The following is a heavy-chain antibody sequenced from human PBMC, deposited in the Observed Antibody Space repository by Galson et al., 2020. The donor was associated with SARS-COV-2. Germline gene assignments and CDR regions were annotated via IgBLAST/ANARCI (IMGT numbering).Heavy chain of an antibody. CDR2: VYNTGSS. V-gene: IGHV4-4*07. CDR3: AREAEPRNAPWFFDL. Sequence: ASETLSLTCTVSGGSISNHYWSWIRHPAGKGLEYIGRVYNTGSSYHNPSLKSRVTMSVDTSRNQFYLSLTSVTAADTAVYFCAREAEPRNAPWFFDLWGRGTLVTVSS. CDR1: GGSISNHY. D-gene: IGHD6-19*01. J-gene: IGHJ2*01.